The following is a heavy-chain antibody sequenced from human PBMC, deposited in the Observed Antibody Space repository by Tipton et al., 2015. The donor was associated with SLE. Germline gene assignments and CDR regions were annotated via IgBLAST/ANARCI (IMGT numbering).Heavy chain of an antibody. CDR1: GGSIGSHY. CDR2: INYSGST. D-gene: IGHD5-24*01. CDR3: ARTNLQGSLVDWYFDL. J-gene: IGHJ2*01. Sequence: TLSLTCTVSGGSIGSHYWSWIRQSPGQGLEWIGYINYSGSTSYNPSLRNRVTMSLDTSKNQFSLKLSSVTAADTAVYYCARTNLQGSLVDWYFDLWGRGTLVTVSS. V-gene: IGHV4-59*11.